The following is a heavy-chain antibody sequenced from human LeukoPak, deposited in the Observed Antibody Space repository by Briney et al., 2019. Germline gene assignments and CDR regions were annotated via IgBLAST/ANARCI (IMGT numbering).Heavy chain of an antibody. J-gene: IGHJ2*01. CDR3: ARGRQGAKTRYFDL. Sequence: GGSLRLSCVTSELNFSKIGMTSLRQGPGKGLECISTISSDGGSTYYANSVKGRFTISRDNSKNTLYLQMGSLRAEDMAVYYCARGRQGAKTRYFDLWGRGTRVTVSS. D-gene: IGHD1-26*01. CDR2: ISSDGGST. CDR1: ELNFSKIG. V-gene: IGHV3-64*01.